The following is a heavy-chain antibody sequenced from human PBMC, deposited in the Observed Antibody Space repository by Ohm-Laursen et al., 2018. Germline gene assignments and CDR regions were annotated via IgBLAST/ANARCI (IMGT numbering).Heavy chain of an antibody. Sequence: GSSVKVSCKASGYTFTGYYMHWVRQAPGQVLEWMGWINPNSGGTNYAQKFQGRVTMTRDTSISTAYMELSRLRSDDTAVYYCARGRFHRKYYYYGMDVWGQGTTVTVSS. CDR3: ARGRFHRKYYYYGMDV. CDR1: GYTFTGYY. D-gene: IGHD3-16*01. CDR2: INPNSGGT. V-gene: IGHV1-2*02. J-gene: IGHJ6*02.